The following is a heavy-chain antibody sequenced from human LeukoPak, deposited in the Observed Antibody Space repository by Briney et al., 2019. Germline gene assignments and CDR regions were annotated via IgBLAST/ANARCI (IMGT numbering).Heavy chain of an antibody. CDR2: IWYDGSNK. CDR3: ARDAHSNYYYYYGMDV. CDR1: GFTFSSYG. V-gene: IGHV3-33*01. D-gene: IGHD4-11*01. Sequence: PGGSLRLSCAASGFTFSSYGMHWVRQAPGKGLEWVAVIWYDGSNKYYADSVKGRFTISRDNSKNTLYLQMNGLRAEDTAVYYCARDAHSNYYYYYGMDVWGQGTTVTVSS. J-gene: IGHJ6*02.